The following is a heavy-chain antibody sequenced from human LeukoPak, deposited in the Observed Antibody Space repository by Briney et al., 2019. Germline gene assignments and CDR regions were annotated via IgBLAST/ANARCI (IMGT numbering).Heavy chain of an antibody. CDR1: GFTFSSYA. CDR3: AKDLSSYYYDSSGYYYGWNYYYGMDV. D-gene: IGHD3-22*01. J-gene: IGHJ6*02. CDR2: ISGSGGST. V-gene: IGHV3-23*01. Sequence: GGSLRLSCAASGFTFSSYAMSWVRQAPGKGLEWVSAISGSGGSTYYADSVKGRFTISRDNSKNTLYLQMNSLRAEDTAVYYCAKDLSSYYYDSSGYYYGWNYYYGMDVWGQGTTVTVSS.